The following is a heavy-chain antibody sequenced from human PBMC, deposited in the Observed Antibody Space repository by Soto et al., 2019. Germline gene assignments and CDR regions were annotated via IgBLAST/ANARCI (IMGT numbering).Heavy chain of an antibody. CDR2: ISSSSSYI. V-gene: IGHV3-21*01. CDR3: ARDSSGRGQDNCFDP. D-gene: IGHD6-19*01. Sequence: PGGSLRLSCAASGFTFSSYSMNWVRQAPGKGLEWVSSISSSSSYIYYADSVKGRFTISRDNAKNSLYLQMNSLRAEDTAVYYCARDSSGRGQDNCFDPWGQGTLVTVS. J-gene: IGHJ5*02. CDR1: GFTFSSYS.